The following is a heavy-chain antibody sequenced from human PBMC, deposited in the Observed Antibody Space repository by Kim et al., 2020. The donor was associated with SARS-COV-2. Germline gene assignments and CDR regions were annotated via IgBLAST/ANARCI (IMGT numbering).Heavy chain of an antibody. D-gene: IGHD6-13*01. Sequence: SVKVSCKASGGTFSSYAISWVRQAPGQGLEWMGGIIPIFGTANYAQKFQGRVTITADESTSTAYMELSSLRSEDTAVYYCAREPSLGIAAAGYNWFDPWGQGTLVTVSS. CDR1: GGTFSSYA. CDR2: IIPIFGTA. J-gene: IGHJ5*02. V-gene: IGHV1-69*13. CDR3: AREPSLGIAAAGYNWFDP.